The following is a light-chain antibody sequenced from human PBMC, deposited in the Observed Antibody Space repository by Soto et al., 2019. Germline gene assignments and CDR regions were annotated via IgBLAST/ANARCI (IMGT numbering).Light chain of an antibody. J-gene: IGLJ7*02. CDR1: SSDFTTYHY. CDR3: SSYLYSSGHFV. V-gene: IGLV2-14*01. CDR2: EVS. Sequence: QSALTQPASVSGSPGQSITISCTGSSSDFTTYHYVSWYPQHPGKAPKLMIYEVSHRPSVVSNRFSGSKSGNTASLPITGLLAEGEADYSCSSYLYSSGHFVFGTGTQLTA.